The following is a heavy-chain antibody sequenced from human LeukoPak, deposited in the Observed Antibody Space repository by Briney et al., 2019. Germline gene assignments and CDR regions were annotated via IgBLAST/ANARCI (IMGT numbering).Heavy chain of an antibody. V-gene: IGHV3-30*18. CDR2: ISYDGSNE. Sequence: GGSLRLSCAASEFTFSSYGIHWVRQAPGKGLEWVAVISYDGSNEYYADSVKGRFTISRDNSKNTLYLQMNSLRGEDTAMYCCAKDRFPYGSGTTYYFDYWGQGTLVTVSS. CDR3: AKDRFPYGSGTTYYFDY. D-gene: IGHD3-10*01. CDR1: EFTFSSYG. J-gene: IGHJ4*02.